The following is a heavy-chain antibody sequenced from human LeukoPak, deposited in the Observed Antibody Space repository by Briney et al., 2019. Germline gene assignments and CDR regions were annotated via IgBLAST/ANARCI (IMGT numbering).Heavy chain of an antibody. J-gene: IGHJ2*01. V-gene: IGHV3-11*04. D-gene: IGHD2-21*02. CDR3: AKGPRGVVVTAIPWYFDL. CDR1: GFTFSDYY. Sequence: PGGSLRLSCAASGFTFSDYYMSWIRQAPGKGLEWVSYISSSGSTIYYADSVKGRFTISRDNSKNTLYLQMNSLRAEDTAVYYCAKGPRGVVVTAIPWYFDLWGRGTLVTVSS. CDR2: ISSSGSTI.